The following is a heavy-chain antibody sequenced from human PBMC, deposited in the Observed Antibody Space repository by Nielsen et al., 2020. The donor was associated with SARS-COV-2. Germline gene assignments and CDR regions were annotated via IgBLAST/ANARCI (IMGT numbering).Heavy chain of an antibody. V-gene: IGHV3-23*01. J-gene: IGHJ4*02. CDR3: ANGPGSWDY. CDR2: ISGNGDTT. CDR1: KFTFNSYA. D-gene: IGHD1-26*01. Sequence: GGSLRLSCAASKFTFNSYAMSWVRQAPGKGLEWVSAISGNGDTTYYADSVKGRFIISRDNSKNTLYLEMNSLRADDTAVYYCANGPGSWDYWGQGT.